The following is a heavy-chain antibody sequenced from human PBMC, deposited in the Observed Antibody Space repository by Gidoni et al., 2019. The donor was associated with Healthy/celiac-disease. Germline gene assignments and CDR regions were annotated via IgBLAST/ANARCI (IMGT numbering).Heavy chain of an antibody. V-gene: IGHV1-69*01. CDR2: IIPIFGTA. J-gene: IGHJ4*02. CDR3: ARDSAGTTPASAAPYYFDY. Sequence: QVQLVQSGAEVQKPGSSVKVSCNASVGTFSSYAISWVRQAPGQGLEWMGGIIPIFGTASYAQKFQGRVTITADESTSTASMELSSLRSEDTAVYYCARDSAGTTPASAAPYYFDYWGQGTLVTVSS. CDR1: VGTFSSYA. D-gene: IGHD1-1*01.